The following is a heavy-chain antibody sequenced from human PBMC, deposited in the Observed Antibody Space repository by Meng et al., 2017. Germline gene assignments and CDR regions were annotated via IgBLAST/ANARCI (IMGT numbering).Heavy chain of an antibody. CDR3: ARLSDVYGSGSYGVFWFDP. CDR1: GFTFSSYW. J-gene: IGHJ5*02. D-gene: IGHD3-10*01. CDR2: IKQDGSEK. Sequence: GKSLTISCAASGFTFSSYWMSWVRQAPGKGLEWVANIKQDGSEKYYVDSVKGRFTISRDNAKNSLYLQMNSLRAEETAVYYCARLSDVYGSGSYGVFWFDPWGQGTLVTVSS. V-gene: IGHV3-7*01.